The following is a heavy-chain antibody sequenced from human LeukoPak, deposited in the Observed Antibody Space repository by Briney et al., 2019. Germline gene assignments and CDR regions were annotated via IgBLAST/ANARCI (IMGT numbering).Heavy chain of an antibody. CDR2: IFDSGST. D-gene: IGHD3-22*01. Sequence: PSETLSLTCTVPDGSVTSFYWSWIWQPPGKGLEWIGFIFDSGSTKYNPSLKSRVTISADTSKKQFSLKLSSVTAADTAVYYCARARSPKDYYSDTSGYYYFDSWGQGAQVTVSS. V-gene: IGHV4-59*02. CDR3: ARARSPKDYYSDTSGYYYFDS. CDR1: DGSVTSFY. J-gene: IGHJ4*02.